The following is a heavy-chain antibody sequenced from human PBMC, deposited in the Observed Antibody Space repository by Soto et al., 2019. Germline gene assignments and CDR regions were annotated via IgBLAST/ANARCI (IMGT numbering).Heavy chain of an antibody. Sequence: SETLSLTCTVSGGSISSSSYYWGWIRQPPGKGLEWIGSIYYSGSTYYNPSLKSRVTISVDTSKNQFSLKLSSVTAADTAVYYCARLGIAARFYYYGMDVWGQGTTVTVSS. D-gene: IGHD6-6*01. CDR2: IYYSGST. J-gene: IGHJ6*02. CDR3: ARLGIAARFYYYGMDV. V-gene: IGHV4-39*01. CDR1: GGSISSSSYY.